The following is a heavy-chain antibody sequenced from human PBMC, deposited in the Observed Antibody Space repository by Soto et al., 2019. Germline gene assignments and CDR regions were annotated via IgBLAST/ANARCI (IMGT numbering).Heavy chain of an antibody. CDR2: TYYRSKWYN. CDR3: ARGYYDYNLGYYYGMDV. D-gene: IGHD5-12*01. V-gene: IGHV6-1*01. Sequence: SQTLSLTCAIFGDSVSSNSAAWNWIRQSPSRGLEWLGRTYYRSKWYNDYAVSVKSRITINPDTSKNQFSLQLNSVTPEDTAVYYCARGYYDYNLGYYYGMDVWGQGTTVTVSS. CDR1: GDSVSSNSAA. J-gene: IGHJ6*02.